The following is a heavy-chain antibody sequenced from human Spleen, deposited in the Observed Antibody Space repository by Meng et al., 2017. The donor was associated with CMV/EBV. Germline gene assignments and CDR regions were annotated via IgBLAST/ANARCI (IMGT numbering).Heavy chain of an antibody. CDR1: GFTFSSYW. V-gene: IGHV3-7*01. D-gene: IGHD3-3*01. CDR3: ARDGIGGVLRFLEWEDYGMDV. J-gene: IGHJ6*02. Sequence: GESLKISCAASGFTFSSYWMSWVRQAPGKGLEWVANIKQDGSEKYYVDSVKGRFTISRDNAKNSLYLQMNSLRAEDTAVYYCARDGIGGVLRFLEWEDYGMDVWGQGTTVTVSS. CDR2: IKQDGSEK.